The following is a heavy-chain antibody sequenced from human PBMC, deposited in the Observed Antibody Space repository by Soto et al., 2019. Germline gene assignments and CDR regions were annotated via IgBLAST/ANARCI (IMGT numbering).Heavy chain of an antibody. CDR3: ARGGGQWFLPKALDY. CDR1: GFTVSSNY. Sequence: EVQLVESGGGLVQPGGSLTLSCAASGFTVSSNYMSWVRQAPGKGLEWVSVIYSGGSTYYADSVKGRFTISRHNSKNTLYLQMNSLRAEDTAVYYCARGGGQWFLPKALDYWGQGTLVTVSS. J-gene: IGHJ4*02. D-gene: IGHD3-22*01. CDR2: IYSGGST. V-gene: IGHV3-53*04.